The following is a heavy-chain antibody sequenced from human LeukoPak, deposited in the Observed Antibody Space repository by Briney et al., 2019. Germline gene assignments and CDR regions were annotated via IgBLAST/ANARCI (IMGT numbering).Heavy chain of an antibody. CDR2: SSSSGSII. D-gene: IGHD1-26*01. Sequence: GGSLRHSCAASGFTFSSYEMNWVRQAPGKGLEWISYSSSSGSIIYYADSVKGRFTISRDNTKNSLYLHMNSLRAEDTAVYYCARGYSGSYLRPVDYWGQGTLVTVSS. CDR3: ARGYSGSYLRPVDY. CDR1: GFTFSSYE. V-gene: IGHV3-48*03. J-gene: IGHJ4*02.